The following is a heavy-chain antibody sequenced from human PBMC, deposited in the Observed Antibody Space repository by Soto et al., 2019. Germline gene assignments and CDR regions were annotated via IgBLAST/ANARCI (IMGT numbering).Heavy chain of an antibody. Sequence: PGGSLRLSCAASGFTFSSYSMNWVRQAPGTGLEWVSSISSSSSYIYYADSVKGRFTISRDNAKNSLYLQMNSLRAEDTAVYYCARGPAYYDYVWGSYRPSSPFDYWGQGTLVTVSS. D-gene: IGHD3-16*02. CDR2: ISSSSSYI. CDR3: ARGPAYYDYVWGSYRPSSPFDY. V-gene: IGHV3-21*01. J-gene: IGHJ4*02. CDR1: GFTFSSYS.